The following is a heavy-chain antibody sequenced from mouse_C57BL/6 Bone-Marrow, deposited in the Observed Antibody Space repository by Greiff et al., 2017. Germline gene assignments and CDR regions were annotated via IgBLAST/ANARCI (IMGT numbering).Heavy chain of an antibody. J-gene: IGHJ4*01. Sequence: VQLQQSGPELVKPGASVTIPCKASGYTFTDYNMDWVKQSHGKSLEWIGDINPNNGGTIYNQKFKGKATLTVDKSSSTAYMELRSLTSEDTAVYYGAGGECYYYDWAMDYWGQGTSVTVSS. D-gene: IGHD1-1*01. V-gene: IGHV1-18*01. CDR2: INPNNGGT. CDR3: AGGECYYYDWAMDY. CDR1: GYTFTDYN.